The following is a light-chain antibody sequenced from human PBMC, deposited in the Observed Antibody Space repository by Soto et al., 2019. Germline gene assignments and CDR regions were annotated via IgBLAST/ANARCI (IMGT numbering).Light chain of an antibody. Sequence: QSVLTQPSSASGSPGQSVTISCTGTSSDVGGYNYVSWYQQHPGKAPKLMIYEVSKRPSGVPDRFSGSKSGNTASLTVSGLQAEXEADYYCSSYAGSNNPYVFGTGTKVTVL. CDR1: SSDVGGYNY. J-gene: IGLJ1*01. CDR3: SSYAGSNNPYV. V-gene: IGLV2-8*01. CDR2: EVS.